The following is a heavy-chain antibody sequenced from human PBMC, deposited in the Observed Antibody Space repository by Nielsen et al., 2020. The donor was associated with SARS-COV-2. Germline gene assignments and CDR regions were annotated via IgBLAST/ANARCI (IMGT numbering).Heavy chain of an antibody. CDR2: INFDGGST. CDR3: ARGAGRYWEATYFDY. V-gene: IGHV3-64*04. J-gene: IGHJ4*02. CDR1: GFTFSSYA. D-gene: IGHD3-10*01. Sequence: GESLKISCAASGFTFSSYAMHWVRQAPGKGLEYVSAINFDGGSTYYADSVKGRFTISRDNSKNTLYLQMNSLRAEDTAIYYCARGAGRYWEATYFDYWGQGTLVTVSS.